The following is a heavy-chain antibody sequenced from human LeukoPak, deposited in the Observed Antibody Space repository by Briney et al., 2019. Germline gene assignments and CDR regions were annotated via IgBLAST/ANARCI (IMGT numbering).Heavy chain of an antibody. CDR1: GFTFSSYS. CDR3: ARASTIGTSFDY. CDR2: ISSSSSYI. V-gene: IGHV3-21*01. Sequence: GGSLRLSCAASGFTFSSYSMNWVRQAPGKGLEWVSSISSSSSYIYYADSVKGRFTISRDNAKNSLYLQMNSLRAEDTAVYYCARASTIGTSFDYWGQGTLVTVSS. J-gene: IGHJ4*02. D-gene: IGHD1-1*01.